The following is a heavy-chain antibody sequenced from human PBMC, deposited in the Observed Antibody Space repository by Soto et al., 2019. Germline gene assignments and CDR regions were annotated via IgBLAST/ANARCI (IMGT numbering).Heavy chain of an antibody. CDR3: ARAPRLTQLSA. V-gene: IGHV1-3*01. Sequence: QVQLVQPGAEVKKAGASIRISCKASGYTFSTSGMHWVRQAPGQGLEWVGWINGVNGNTKYSQKFQDRVTITRDSSASTAYMELSGLTSEDTGVFYCARAPRLTQLSAWGQGTQVIVSS. J-gene: IGHJ5*02. CDR1: GYTFSTSG. CDR2: INGVNGNT. D-gene: IGHD1-1*01.